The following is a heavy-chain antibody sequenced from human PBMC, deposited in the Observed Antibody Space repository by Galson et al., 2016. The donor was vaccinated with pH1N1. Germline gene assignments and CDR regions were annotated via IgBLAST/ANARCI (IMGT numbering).Heavy chain of an antibody. CDR1: GDTFRDFY. V-gene: IGHV1-2*02. D-gene: IGHD2-15*01. CDR3: ATAGVVVSATGEY. CDR2: INIKSGAT. Sequence: SVKVSCKASGDTFRDFYTHWVRQAPGQGLEWMGWINIKSGATKYAQKFQVKVTLTTDTSLNTVYMELSRLTSADTAVYYCATAGVVVSATGEYWGQGTLVTVSS. J-gene: IGHJ4*02.